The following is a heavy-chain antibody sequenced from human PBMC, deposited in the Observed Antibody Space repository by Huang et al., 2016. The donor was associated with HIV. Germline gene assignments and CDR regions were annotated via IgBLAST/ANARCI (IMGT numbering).Heavy chain of an antibody. J-gene: IGHJ3*02. CDR3: ARERMMSWLDDHDAFDI. D-gene: IGHD1-1*01. CDR1: GGSFSGYY. Sequence: QVQLQQWGAGLLKPSETLSLTCAVYGGSFSGYYWGGIRQSPGKGLEWIGEINQSGSTNSNPSLKRRLTISGDTSKNQFSLKLSAVTAADTAVYYCARERMMSWLDDHDAFDIWGQGTMVTVSS. V-gene: IGHV4-34*01. CDR2: INQSGST.